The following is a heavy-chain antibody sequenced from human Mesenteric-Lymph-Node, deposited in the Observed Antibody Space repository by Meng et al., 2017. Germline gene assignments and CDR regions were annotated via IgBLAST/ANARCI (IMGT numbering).Heavy chain of an antibody. V-gene: IGHV3-21*04. CDR2: ISSSSSYI. CDR1: GFTFSSYS. Sequence: GESLKISCAASGFTFSSYSMNWVRQAPGKGLEWVSSISSSSSYIYYADSVKGRFTISRDNDRNTLYLQMNSLRDEDTAIYHRARGYSYAFDSWGQGTLVTVSS. D-gene: IGHD5-18*01. J-gene: IGHJ4*02. CDR3: ARGYSYAFDS.